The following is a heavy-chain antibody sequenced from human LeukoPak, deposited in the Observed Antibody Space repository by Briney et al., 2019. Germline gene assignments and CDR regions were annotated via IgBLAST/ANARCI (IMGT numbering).Heavy chain of an antibody. Sequence: SETLSLTCTVSGGSISSYYWSWIRQPPGKGLEWIGYIYYSGSTNYNPSLKSRVTISVDTSKNQFSLKLSSVTAADTAVYYCARAQGTVATIPIFDYWGQGTLVTVSS. CDR2: IYYSGST. D-gene: IGHD5-12*01. V-gene: IGHV4-59*12. J-gene: IGHJ4*02. CDR3: ARAQGTVATIPIFDY. CDR1: GGSISSYY.